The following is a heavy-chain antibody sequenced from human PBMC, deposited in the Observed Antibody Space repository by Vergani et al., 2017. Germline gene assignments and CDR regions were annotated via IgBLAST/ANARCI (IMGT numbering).Heavy chain of an antibody. D-gene: IGHD6-19*01. Sequence: QVHLQESGPGLVKPSETLSLTCTVSGGSISSYYWSWIRQPPGKGLEWIGYIYYSGSTNYNPSLKSRVTISVDTSKNQFSLKLSSVTAADTAVYYCARRGSCWGLLFDPWGQGTLVTVSS. CDR1: GGSISSYY. CDR3: ARRGSCWGLLFDP. J-gene: IGHJ5*02. CDR2: IYYSGST. V-gene: IGHV4-59*01.